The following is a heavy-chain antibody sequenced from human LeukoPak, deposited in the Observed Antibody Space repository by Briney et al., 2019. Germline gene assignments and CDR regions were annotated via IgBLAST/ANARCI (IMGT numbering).Heavy chain of an antibody. J-gene: IGHJ4*02. CDR3: ARGRRSSSWYSFDH. D-gene: IGHD6-13*01. CDR1: GFTFSSYG. V-gene: IGHV3-33*01. Sequence: PGRSLRLSCAASGFTFSSYGMHWVCQAPGKGLEWVAVIWYDGSNKYYADSVKGRFTISRDNSKNTLYLQMNSLRAEDTAVYYCARGRRSSSWYSFDHWGQGNLVTVSS. CDR2: IWYDGSNK.